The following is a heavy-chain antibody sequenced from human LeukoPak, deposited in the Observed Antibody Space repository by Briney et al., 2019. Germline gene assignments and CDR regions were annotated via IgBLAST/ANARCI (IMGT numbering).Heavy chain of an antibody. J-gene: IGHJ4*02. CDR2: ISSSGSTI. CDR1: GFTFSDYY. CDR3: ARDSGSGWQSDSFDY. Sequence: GGSLRLPCAASGFTFSDYYMSWIRQAPGKGLEWVSYISSSGSTIYYADSVKGRFTISRDNAKNSLYLQMNSLRAEDTAVYYRARDSGSGWQSDSFDYWGQGTLVTVSS. V-gene: IGHV3-11*01. D-gene: IGHD6-19*01.